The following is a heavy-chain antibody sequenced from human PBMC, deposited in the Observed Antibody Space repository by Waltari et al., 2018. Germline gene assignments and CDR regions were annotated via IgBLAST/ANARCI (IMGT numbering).Heavy chain of an antibody. V-gene: IGHV3-48*01. CDR3: ARVVVGATTGGDYYFDY. CDR1: GFTFSSYS. J-gene: IGHJ4*02. Sequence: EVQLVESGGGLVQPGGSLRLSCAASGFTFSSYSMNWVRQAPGKGLEWVSYISSSSSTIYYADSVKGRFTISRDNAKNSLCLQMNSLRAEDTAVYYCARVVVGATTGGDYYFDYWGQGTLVTVSS. CDR2: ISSSSSTI. D-gene: IGHD1-26*01.